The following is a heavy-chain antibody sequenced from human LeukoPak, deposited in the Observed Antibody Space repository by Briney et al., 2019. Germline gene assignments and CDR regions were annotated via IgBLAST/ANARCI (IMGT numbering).Heavy chain of an antibody. CDR2: ISYDGSNE. J-gene: IGHJ4*02. V-gene: IGHV3-30*04. Sequence: GGSLRLSCAASGFTFSSYVMHWVRQAPGKGLEWVAIISYDGSNEYYADSVKGRFTISRDNSKNTLYLQMNNLRAEDTALYYCAKISGYYPFDYWGQGTLVTVSS. CDR1: GFTFSSYV. D-gene: IGHD3-22*01. CDR3: AKISGYYPFDY.